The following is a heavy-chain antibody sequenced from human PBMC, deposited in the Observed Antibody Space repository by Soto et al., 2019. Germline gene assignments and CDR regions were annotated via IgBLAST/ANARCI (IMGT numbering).Heavy chain of an antibody. CDR2: MNPNSGNT. V-gene: IGHV1-8*01. CDR3: ARGRGGRNYGSGSRGYYYYYMDV. D-gene: IGHD3-10*01. J-gene: IGHJ6*03. Sequence: ASAKVSCKASGYTFTSYDINWVRQATGQGLEWMGWMNPNSGNTGYAQKFQGRVTMTRNTSISTAYMELSSLRSEDTAVYYCARGRGGRNYGSGSRGYYYYYMDVWGKGTTVTVSS. CDR1: GYTFTSYD.